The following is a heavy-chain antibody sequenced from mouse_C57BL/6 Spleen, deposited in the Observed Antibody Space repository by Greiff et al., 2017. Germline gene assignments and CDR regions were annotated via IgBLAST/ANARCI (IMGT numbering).Heavy chain of an antibody. CDR1: GYTFTSYW. J-gene: IGHJ4*01. D-gene: IGHD2-3*01. Sequence: QVQLQQPGAELVKPGASVKLSCKASGYTFTSYWMHWVKQRPGQGLEWIGVINPTDGYTNYNQKFKGKATLTADTSSSTAYMQLSSLTYEYSAVYYCARSYDEGYAVDYWGQGTSVTVSA. CDR2: INPTDGYT. V-gene: IGHV1-59*01. CDR3: ARSYDEGYAVDY.